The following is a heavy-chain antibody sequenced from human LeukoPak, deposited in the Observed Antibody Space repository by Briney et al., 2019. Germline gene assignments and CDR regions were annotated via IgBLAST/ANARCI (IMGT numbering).Heavy chain of an antibody. Sequence: SETMSLTCAVYGGSFSGYYWSWIRQPPGKWLEWIGEINHSGSTNYNPSLKSRVTISVDTSKNQFSLKLSSVTAADTAVYYCVRGVDYDSSGYSYFVYWGRGTLVTVSS. CDR3: VRGVDYDSSGYSYFVY. D-gene: IGHD3-22*01. V-gene: IGHV4-34*01. CDR2: INHSGST. J-gene: IGHJ4*02. CDR1: GGSFSGYY.